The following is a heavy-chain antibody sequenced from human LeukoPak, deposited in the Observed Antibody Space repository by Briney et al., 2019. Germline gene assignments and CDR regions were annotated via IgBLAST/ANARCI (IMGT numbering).Heavy chain of an antibody. CDR3: ARASGSYWWFDS. D-gene: IGHD1-26*01. V-gene: IGHV1-2*02. Sequence: GASVKVSCKASVYTFTGYYLHWVRQAPGQGLEWMGCVNPNSGDTHYAQKFQGSVTMTRVTSISTVYMELRRLRSDDTGVYYCARASGSYWWFDSWGQGTLVTVSS. J-gene: IGHJ5*01. CDR1: VYTFTGYY. CDR2: VNPNSGDT.